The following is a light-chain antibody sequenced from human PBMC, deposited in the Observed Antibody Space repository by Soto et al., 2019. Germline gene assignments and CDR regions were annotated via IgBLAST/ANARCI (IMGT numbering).Light chain of an antibody. Sequence: DIVMRQYPDSLAVSLCGRATINCKSSQRVLYTSNSKNYLAWYQQKPAQPPKLLIKWASTRESGVPDRFSGSGSETDFTLTISSLQAEDAAVYYCQQYYSSTSTFGQGTRLEIK. V-gene: IGKV4-1*01. CDR2: WAS. CDR3: QQYYSSTST. J-gene: IGKJ5*01. CDR1: QRVLYTSNSKNY.